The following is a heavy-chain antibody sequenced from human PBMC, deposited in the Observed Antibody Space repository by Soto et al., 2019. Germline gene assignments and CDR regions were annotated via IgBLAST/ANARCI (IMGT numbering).Heavy chain of an antibody. CDR2: ISYDGSNK. CDR1: GFTFSSYG. V-gene: IGHV3-30*03. D-gene: IGHD3-22*01. Sequence: PGGSLRLSCAASGFTFSSYGMHWVRQAPGKGPEWVAVISYDGSNKYYADSVKGRFTISRDNSKNTLYLQMNSLRAEDTAVYYCARIPYYYDSSGYINYWGQGTLVTVSS. CDR3: ARIPYYYDSSGYINY. J-gene: IGHJ4*02.